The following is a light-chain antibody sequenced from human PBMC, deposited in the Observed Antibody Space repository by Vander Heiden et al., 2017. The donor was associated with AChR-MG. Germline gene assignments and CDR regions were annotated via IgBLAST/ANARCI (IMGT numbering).Light chain of an antibody. V-gene: IGLV2-14*03. CDR1: SREVGGYDY. Sequence: QSALTQPASVSGSPGQSIIISCTGTSREVGGYDYVSWYQQHPGKAPKLMIYDVHNRPSGVSHRFSGSKSGNTASLTISGLQAEDEADYYCSSYTTTSTVVLFGGGTKLTVL. J-gene: IGLJ2*01. CDR3: SSYTTTSTVVL. CDR2: DVH.